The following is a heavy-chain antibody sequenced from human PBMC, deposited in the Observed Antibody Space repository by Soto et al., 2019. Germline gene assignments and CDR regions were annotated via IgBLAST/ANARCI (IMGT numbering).Heavy chain of an antibody. CDR3: TRPRYDDSGTPFDY. CDR2: INGDGSTT. CDR1: GFTFSSYW. D-gene: IGHD3-22*01. Sequence: DVQLVESGGGLVQPGESLRLSCATSGFTFSSYWMHWVRQAPGKGLVWVSRINGDGSTTSYADSVKGRFTISRDNAKNTLYLRMNSQRAEDTAVYYCTRPRYDDSGTPFDYWGQGTLVTVSS. J-gene: IGHJ4*02. V-gene: IGHV3-74*01.